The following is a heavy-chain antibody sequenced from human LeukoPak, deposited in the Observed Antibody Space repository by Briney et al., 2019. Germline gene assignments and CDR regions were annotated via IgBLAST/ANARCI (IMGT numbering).Heavy chain of an antibody. CDR3: ARHSAYYDILTGLPDY. Sequence: GESLKISCKGSGYSFTSYWIGWVRQMPGKGLEWMGIIYPGYSDTRYSPSFQGQVTISADKSISTAYLQWSSLKASDTAMYYCARHSAYYDILTGLPDYWGQGTLVTVSS. J-gene: IGHJ4*02. V-gene: IGHV5-51*01. D-gene: IGHD3-9*01. CDR1: GYSFTSYW. CDR2: IYPGYSDT.